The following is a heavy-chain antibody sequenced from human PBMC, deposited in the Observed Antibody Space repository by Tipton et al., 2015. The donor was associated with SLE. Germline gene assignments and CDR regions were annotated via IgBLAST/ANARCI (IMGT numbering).Heavy chain of an antibody. V-gene: IGHV3-30*04. CDR2: ISYDGSNK. Sequence: SLRLSCAASGFTFSSYAMHWVRQAPGKGLEWVAVISYDGSNKYYADSVKGRFTISRDNSKNTLYLQMNSLRAEDTAVYYCARDGGQQLGPFDYWGQGTLVTVSS. CDR1: GFTFSSYA. J-gene: IGHJ4*02. CDR3: ARDGGQQLGPFDY. D-gene: IGHD6-13*01.